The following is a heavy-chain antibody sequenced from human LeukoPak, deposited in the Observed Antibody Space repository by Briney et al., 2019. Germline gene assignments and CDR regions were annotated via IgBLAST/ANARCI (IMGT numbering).Heavy chain of an antibody. Sequence: SETLSLTCTVSGGSISGYYWSWSRQPPGKGVEWIGNLYYMRGAWYKSSLKSRVTTSVDTSKNQFSLKLSSVTAADTAVYYCARAGDHWAGTTGAFDIWGQGTMVTVSS. D-gene: IGHD1-7*01. CDR2: LYYMRGA. J-gene: IGHJ3*02. CDR1: GGSISGYY. CDR3: ARAGDHWAGTTGAFDI. V-gene: IGHV4-59*08.